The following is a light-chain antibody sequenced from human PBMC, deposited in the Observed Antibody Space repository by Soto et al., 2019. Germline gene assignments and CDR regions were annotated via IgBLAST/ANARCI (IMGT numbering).Light chain of an antibody. J-gene: IGLJ3*02. V-gene: IGLV2-11*01. Sequence: QSALTQPRSVSVSPGQSVTISCTGTGSDVGGYDFVSWYQQHPGKAPTLMIFDVNKRPSGVPDRFSGSKSGSTASLTISGLQADDEAVYFCCSYAGPYTAVFGGGTKVTVL. CDR1: GSDVGGYDF. CDR2: DVN. CDR3: CSYAGPYTAV.